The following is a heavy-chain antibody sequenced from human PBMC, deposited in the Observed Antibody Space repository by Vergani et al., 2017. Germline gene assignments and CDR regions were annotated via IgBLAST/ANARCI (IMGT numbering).Heavy chain of an antibody. Sequence: QVQLVESGGGEVQPGRSLRLSCSAAGFPFSDYHMSWIRQAPGKGLEWVSYISSDGYTIYYADSVKGRFTISRDNAKNSLYLLMNSLRAEDTAVYYCARVLRSWNHNSVNDYWGQGTLVTVSS. CDR3: ARVLRSWNHNSVNDY. D-gene: IGHD1-1*01. CDR2: ISSDGYTI. J-gene: IGHJ4*01. CDR1: GFPFSDYH. V-gene: IGHV3-11*01.